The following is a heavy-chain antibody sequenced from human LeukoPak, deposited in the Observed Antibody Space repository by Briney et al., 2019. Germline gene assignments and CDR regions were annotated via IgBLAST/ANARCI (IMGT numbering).Heavy chain of an antibody. J-gene: IGHJ4*02. CDR1: GFTFSSYE. CDR3: ARLPPNSGYDQTPGY. CDR2: ISSSGSTI. V-gene: IGHV3-48*03. Sequence: PGGSLRLSCAASGFTFSSYEMNWVRQAQGKGLEWVSYISSSGSTIYYADSVKGRFTISRDNAKNSLYLQMNSLRAEDTAVYYCARLPPNSGYDQTPGYWGQGTLVTVSS. D-gene: IGHD5-12*01.